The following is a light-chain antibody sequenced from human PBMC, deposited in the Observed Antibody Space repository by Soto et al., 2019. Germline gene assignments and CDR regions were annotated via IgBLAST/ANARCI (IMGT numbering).Light chain of an antibody. CDR1: SGSIATNS. Sequence: NFMLTQPHSVSESPGKTVTISCTRSSGSIATNSVQWYQQRPGSAPTTVIFGGNQRPSGVSDRFSGSKSGNTASLTISGLQAEDEADYYCCSYAGSYTWVFGGGTKVTVL. J-gene: IGLJ3*02. V-gene: IGLV6-57*04. CDR3: CSYAGSYTWV. CDR2: GGN.